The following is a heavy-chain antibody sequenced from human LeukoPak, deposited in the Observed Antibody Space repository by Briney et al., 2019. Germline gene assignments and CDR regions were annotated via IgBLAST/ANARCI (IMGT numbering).Heavy chain of an antibody. Sequence: SVKVSRKASGGTFSSYAISWVRQAPGQGLEWMGRIIPIFGTANYAQKFQGRVTITTDESTSTAYMELSSLRSEDTAVYYCARDRDDYGDYLYYFDYWGQGTLVTVSS. J-gene: IGHJ4*02. CDR1: GGTFSSYA. CDR2: IIPIFGTA. CDR3: ARDRDDYGDYLYYFDY. V-gene: IGHV1-69*05. D-gene: IGHD4-17*01.